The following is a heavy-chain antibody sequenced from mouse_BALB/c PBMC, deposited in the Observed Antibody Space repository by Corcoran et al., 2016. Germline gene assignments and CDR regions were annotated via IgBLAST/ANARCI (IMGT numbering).Heavy chain of an antibody. J-gene: IGHJ2*01. Sequence: EVQLPQSGAELLKPGASVKLSCTAAGFNTKDTYMHGGKQRHEQGQAWIGRIDPANGNTKYDPKLQGKATIKADTSSNTAYLQRSSLTSEDTAVYYCARSWDVDYWGQGTTLTVSS. V-gene: IGHV14-3*02. CDR1: GFNTKDTY. CDR2: IDPANGNT. D-gene: IGHD4-1*01. CDR3: ARSWDVDY.